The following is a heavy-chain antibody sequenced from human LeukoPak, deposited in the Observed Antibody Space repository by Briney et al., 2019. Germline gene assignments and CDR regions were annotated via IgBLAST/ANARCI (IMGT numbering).Heavy chain of an antibody. V-gene: IGHV4-39*01. CDR1: GGSISSSSYY. J-gene: IGHJ4*02. CDR2: IYYSGST. CDR3: ARRYYYDILTGYYDNDY. D-gene: IGHD3-9*01. Sequence: SETLSLTCTVSGGSISSSSYYWGWIRQPPGKGLEWIGSIYYSGSTYYNPSLKSRVTISVDTSKNQFSLKLSSVTAADTAVYHCARRYYYDILTGYYDNDYWGQGTLVTVSS.